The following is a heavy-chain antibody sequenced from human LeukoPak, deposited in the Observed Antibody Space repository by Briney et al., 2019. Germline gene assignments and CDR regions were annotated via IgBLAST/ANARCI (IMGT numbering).Heavy chain of an antibody. CDR3: ARERAVGWELIDY. V-gene: IGHV1-69*05. Sequence: SVKVSCKASGGTFSSYAISWVRQAPGQGLEWMGRIIPIFGTANYAQKFQGRVTITTDESTSTAYMELSSLGSEDTAVYYCARERAVGWELIDYWGQGTLVTVSS. CDR1: GGTFSSYA. D-gene: IGHD6-19*01. J-gene: IGHJ4*02. CDR2: IIPIFGTA.